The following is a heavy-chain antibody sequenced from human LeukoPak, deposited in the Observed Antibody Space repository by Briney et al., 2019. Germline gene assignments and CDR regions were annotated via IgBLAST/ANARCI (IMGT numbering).Heavy chain of an antibody. J-gene: IGHJ4*02. V-gene: IGHV1-3*01. CDR3: ARGPPNWGFDF. D-gene: IGHD7-27*01. CDR2: INAGNGNT. Sequence: GASVKVSCKASGYTFTNYAMHWVRQAPGQRLEWMGWINAGNGNTKYSQKFQGRVTMTRDTSISTAYMELTSLRSEDTAIYYCARGPPNWGFDFWGQGALVTASS. CDR1: GYTFTNYA.